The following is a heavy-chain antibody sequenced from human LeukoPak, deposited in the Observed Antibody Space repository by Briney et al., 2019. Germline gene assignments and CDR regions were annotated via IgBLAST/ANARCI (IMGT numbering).Heavy chain of an antibody. D-gene: IGHD7-27*01. CDR2: IYSSGST. J-gene: IGHJ4*02. CDR3: ARDGTGDGQASYFDF. V-gene: IGHV4-4*07. Sequence: SETLSLTCTVSGGSISSYYWSWIRQPAGKGLEWIGRIYSSGSTDYSPSLRGRVTMSVDTSKNQFSLKLSSVTAADTAVYYCARDGTGDGQASYFDFWGQGTLVTVSS. CDR1: GGSISSYY.